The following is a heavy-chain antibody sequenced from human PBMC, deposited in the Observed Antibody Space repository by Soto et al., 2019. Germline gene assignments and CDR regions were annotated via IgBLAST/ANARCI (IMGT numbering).Heavy chain of an antibody. V-gene: IGHV3-30-3*01. D-gene: IGHD6-19*01. CDR3: ARDFIAVVDY. J-gene: IGHJ4*02. CDR2: ISYDGSNK. CDR1: GFTFSSYA. Sequence: QVQLVESGGGVVQPGRSLRLSCAASGFTFSSYAMHWVRQAPGKGLEWVAVISYDGSNKYYADSVKGRFTISRDNSKNTLYLQMNSLRAEDTGVYYCARDFIAVVDYWGQGTLVTVSS.